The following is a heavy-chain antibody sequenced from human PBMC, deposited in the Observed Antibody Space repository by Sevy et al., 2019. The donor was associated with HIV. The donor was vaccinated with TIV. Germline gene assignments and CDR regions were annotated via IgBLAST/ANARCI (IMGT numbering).Heavy chain of an antibody. CDR3: ARELGYESTGYLPLFDN. Sequence: GGSLRLSCAASGFTFSTHAMHWVRQAPGKGLEWVAIISYDGNIEYYPDSVKGRFTISRDDSKNTLYLQMNSLRSEDTALYYCARELGYESTGYLPLFDNWGQGTLVTVSS. CDR1: GFTFSTHA. CDR2: ISYDGNIE. J-gene: IGHJ4*02. V-gene: IGHV3-30-3*01. D-gene: IGHD3-22*01.